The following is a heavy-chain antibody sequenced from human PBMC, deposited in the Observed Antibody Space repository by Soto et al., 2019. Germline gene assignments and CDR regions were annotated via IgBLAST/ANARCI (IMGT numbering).Heavy chain of an antibody. CDR1: GFTFSSYW. J-gene: IGHJ4*02. D-gene: IGHD3-3*01. V-gene: IGHV3-7*01. Sequence: PGGSLRLSCAASGFTFSSYWMSWVRQAPGKGLEWVANIKQDGSEKYYVDSVKGRFTISRDNAKNSLYLQMNSLRAEDTAVYYCARAKRHAHYDFWSRPRSSFDYWGQGTLVTVSS. CDR2: IKQDGSEK. CDR3: ARAKRHAHYDFWSRPRSSFDY.